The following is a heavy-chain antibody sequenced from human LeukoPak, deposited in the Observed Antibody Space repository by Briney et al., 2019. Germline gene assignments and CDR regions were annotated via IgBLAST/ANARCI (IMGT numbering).Heavy chain of an antibody. CDR2: MNPNSGNT. D-gene: IGHD3-10*01. CDR1: GYTFTSYD. V-gene: IGHV1-8*01. Sequence: ASVKVSCKASGYTFTSYDINWVRQATGQGLEWMGWMNPNSGNTGYAQKFQGRVTMTRNTSISTAYMELSSLRSEDTAVYYCARGPILWFGELFNYYYYGMDVWGQGTTVTVSS. CDR3: ARGPILWFGELFNYYYYGMDV. J-gene: IGHJ6*02.